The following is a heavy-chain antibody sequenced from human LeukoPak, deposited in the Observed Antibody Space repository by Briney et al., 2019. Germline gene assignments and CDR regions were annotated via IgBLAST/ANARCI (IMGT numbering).Heavy chain of an antibody. CDR3: AKDLSSSGLFGDY. Sequence: PGGSLRLSCAASGFSFSSYAMTWVRQAPGKGLEWGSGISGSGVNTHYADSVKGRFTISRDNSKNTLYLQINSLRAEDTAVYYCAKDLSSSGLFGDYWGQGTLVTVSS. J-gene: IGHJ4*02. V-gene: IGHV3-23*01. CDR1: GFSFSSYA. CDR2: ISGSGVNT. D-gene: IGHD6-13*01.